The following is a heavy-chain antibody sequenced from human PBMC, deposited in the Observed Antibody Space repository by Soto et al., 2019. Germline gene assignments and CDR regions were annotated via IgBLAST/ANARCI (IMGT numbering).Heavy chain of an antibody. V-gene: IGHV3-33*08. D-gene: IGHD1-26*01. Sequence: GGSLRLSCGVSGFTFSSHAMSWVRQAPGKGLEWVAVIWYDGSNKYYADSVKGRFTISRDNSKNTLYLQMNSLRAEDTAVYYCARGSGSYPAGYYYGMDVWGQGTTVTVSS. CDR3: ARGSGSYPAGYYYGMDV. J-gene: IGHJ6*02. CDR2: IWYDGSNK. CDR1: GFTFSSHA.